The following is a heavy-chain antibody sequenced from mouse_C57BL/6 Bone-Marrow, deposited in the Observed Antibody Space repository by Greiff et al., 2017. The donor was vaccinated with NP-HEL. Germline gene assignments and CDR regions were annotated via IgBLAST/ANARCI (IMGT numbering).Heavy chain of an antibody. CDR3: ARQGDYGTLAY. V-gene: IGHV5-12*01. Sequence: EVQLVESGGGLVQPGGSLKLSCAASGFTFSDYYMYWVRQTPEKRLEWVAYISNGGGSTYYLDTVKGRFTISRDNAKNTLYLQMSRLKSEDTAMYYCARQGDYGTLAYWGQGTLVTVSA. CDR1: GFTFSDYY. D-gene: IGHD2-4*01. J-gene: IGHJ3*01. CDR2: ISNGGGST.